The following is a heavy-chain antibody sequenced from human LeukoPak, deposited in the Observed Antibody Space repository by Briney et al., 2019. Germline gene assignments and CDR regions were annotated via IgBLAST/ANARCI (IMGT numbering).Heavy chain of an antibody. V-gene: IGHV3-23*01. Sequence: AGGSLRLSCAASGFTFSNNAMTWVRQASGEGLEWVSTITGSDDSTYYADSVKGRFTISRDYSKNTVFLQLNNLRAEDTAMYYCAKGPQLYSGYHPNYWGQGTLVTVSS. D-gene: IGHD3-22*01. J-gene: IGHJ4*02. CDR3: AKGPQLYSGYHPNY. CDR1: GFTFSNNA. CDR2: ITGSDDST.